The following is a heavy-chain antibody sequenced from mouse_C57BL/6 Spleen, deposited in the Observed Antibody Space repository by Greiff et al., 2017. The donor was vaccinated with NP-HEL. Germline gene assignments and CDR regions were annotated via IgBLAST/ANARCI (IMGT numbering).Heavy chain of an antibody. CDR1: GYTFTDYE. Sequence: QVQLQQPGAELVRPGASVTLSCKASGYTFTDYEMHWVKQTPVHGLEWIGAIDPETGGTAYNQKFKGKAILTADKSSSTAYMELRSLTSEGSAVYYCNSNYFDYWGQGTTLTVSS. CDR2: IDPETGGT. J-gene: IGHJ2*01. CDR3: NSNYFDY. V-gene: IGHV1-15*01.